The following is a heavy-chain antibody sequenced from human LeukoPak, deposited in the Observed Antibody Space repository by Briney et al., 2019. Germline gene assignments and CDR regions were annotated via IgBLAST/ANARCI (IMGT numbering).Heavy chain of an antibody. J-gene: IGHJ4*02. V-gene: IGHV3-23*01. CDR2: ISDSGGKT. D-gene: IGHD6-6*01. CDR1: GFTFNNYA. CDR3: ARLGGSSTGYFDY. Sequence: GGSLRLSCTAAGFTFNNYAMSWVRQAPGKGLEWVSHISDSGGKTYYADSVKGRFTISRDNAKNSLYLQMNSLRAEDTAVYYCARLGGSSTGYFDYWGQGTLVTVSS.